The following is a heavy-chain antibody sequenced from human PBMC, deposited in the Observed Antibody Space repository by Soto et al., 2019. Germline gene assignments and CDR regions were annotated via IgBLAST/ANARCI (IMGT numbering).Heavy chain of an antibody. J-gene: IGHJ6*02. D-gene: IGHD3-3*01. CDR1: GLTFSSSA. Sequence: GGSLRLSCAASGLTFSSSAMNWVRQAPGKGLEWVSAIRVGGTKEYYADSVNGRFTISRDNSKNTLYLQMNSLRAEDTAVYYCASQIFWSGSTAHGMDVWGQGTAVTVSS. V-gene: IGHV3-23*01. CDR2: IRVGGTKE. CDR3: ASQIFWSGSTAHGMDV.